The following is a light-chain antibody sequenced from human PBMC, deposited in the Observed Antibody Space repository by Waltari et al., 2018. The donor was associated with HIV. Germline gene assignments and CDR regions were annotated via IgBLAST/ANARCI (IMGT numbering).Light chain of an antibody. J-gene: IGKJ5*01. CDR2: WAS. CDR3: QQYYRNPPA. Sequence: DIVMTQSPDSLAVFLGERATINCKSSQSVFYSSNNKYYLAWYQQKPVQPPKLLIYWASTRDSGVPERFRGSGSGTDFPLTFSRLQAEDVAVYYGQQYYRNPPAFGQGKRLETK. CDR1: QSVFYSSNNKYY. V-gene: IGKV4-1*01.